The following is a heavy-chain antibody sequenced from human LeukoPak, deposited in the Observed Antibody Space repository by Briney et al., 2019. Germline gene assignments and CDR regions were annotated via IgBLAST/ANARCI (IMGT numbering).Heavy chain of an antibody. Sequence: PGGSLRLSCAASGFTFSSYSMNWVRQAPGKGLEWVSSISSSSSYIYYADSVKGRFTISRDNAKNSLYLQMNSLRAEDTAVYYCARVPRHDGSAYDWGQGTLVTVSS. D-gene: IGHD3-10*01. CDR2: ISSSSSYI. V-gene: IGHV3-21*01. CDR3: ARVPRHDGSAYD. CDR1: GFTFSSYS. J-gene: IGHJ4*02.